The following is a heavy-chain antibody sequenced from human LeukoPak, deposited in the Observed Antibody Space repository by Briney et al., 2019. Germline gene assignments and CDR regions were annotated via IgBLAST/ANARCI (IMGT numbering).Heavy chain of an antibody. CDR2: IYPGDSDT. D-gene: IGHD2-2*02. Sequence: GESLKISCKGSGYSFTSYWIGWVRQMPGEGLEWMGIIYPGDSDTRYSPSFQGQVTISADKSISTAYLQWSSLKASDTAMYYCARHRYCSSTSCNSYYYYGMDVWGQGTTVTVSS. CDR1: GYSFTSYW. J-gene: IGHJ6*02. CDR3: ARHRYCSSTSCNSYYYYGMDV. V-gene: IGHV5-51*01.